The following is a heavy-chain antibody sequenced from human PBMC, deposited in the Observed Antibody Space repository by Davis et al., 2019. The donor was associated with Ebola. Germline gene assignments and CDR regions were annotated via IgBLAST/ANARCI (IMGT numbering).Heavy chain of an antibody. D-gene: IGHD5-18*01. Sequence: GESLKISCAASGFTFSSYGMHWVRQAPGKGLEWVAVISYDGSNKYYADSVKGRFTISRDNSKNTLYLQMNSLRAEDTAVYYCAKVDMFKAMDDAFDIWGQGTMVTVSS. CDR2: ISYDGSNK. CDR3: AKVDMFKAMDDAFDI. V-gene: IGHV3-30*18. J-gene: IGHJ3*02. CDR1: GFTFSSYG.